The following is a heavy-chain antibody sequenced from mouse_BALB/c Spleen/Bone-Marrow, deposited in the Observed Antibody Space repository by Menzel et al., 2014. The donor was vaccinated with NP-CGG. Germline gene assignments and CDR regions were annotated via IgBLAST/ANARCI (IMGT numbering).Heavy chain of an antibody. V-gene: IGHV5-17*02. CDR1: GFTFSSFG. CDR3: VRSGSSSGYFDY. Sequence: EVQLQQSGGGLVQPGGSRKLSCAASGFTFSSFGMHWVRQAPEKGLGWVAYISSGSSTIYYGDTVMGRFTISRDNPKNTLFLQMTSLRSEDTATYYCVRSGSSSGYFDYWGQGTTLTVSS. J-gene: IGHJ2*01. CDR2: ISSGSSTI. D-gene: IGHD1-1*01.